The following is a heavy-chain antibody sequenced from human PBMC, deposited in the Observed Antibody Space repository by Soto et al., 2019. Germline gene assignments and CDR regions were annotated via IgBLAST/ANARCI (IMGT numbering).Heavy chain of an antibody. CDR1: GGSLFGDY. Sequence: PSETLCLTWTVSGGSLFGDYCTWIRQPAGGGLEWIGRINSDGNTNYSPSLKSRVTMSVDPSRKHFSPNLTSVTAADTASYFCARARRLENWFDPWGPGIQVTVSS. CDR3: ARARRLENWFDP. D-gene: IGHD5-12*01. J-gene: IGHJ5*02. V-gene: IGHV4-4*07. CDR2: INSDGNT.